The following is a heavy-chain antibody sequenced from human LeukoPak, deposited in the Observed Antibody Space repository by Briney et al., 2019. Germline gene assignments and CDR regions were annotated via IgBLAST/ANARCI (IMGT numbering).Heavy chain of an antibody. CDR2: IYYSGST. Sequence: SETLSLTCTVSGGSISSSSYYWGWIRQPPGKGLEWIGSIYYSGSTYYNPSLKSRVTISVDTSKNQFSLKLSSVTAADTAVYYCPRHVERDSGWSDFDYWGQGTLVTVSS. V-gene: IGHV4-39*01. CDR3: PRHVERDSGWSDFDY. J-gene: IGHJ4*02. D-gene: IGHD6-19*01. CDR1: GGSISSSSYY.